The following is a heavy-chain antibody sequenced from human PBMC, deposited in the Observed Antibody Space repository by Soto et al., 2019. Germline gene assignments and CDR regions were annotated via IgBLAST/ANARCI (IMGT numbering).Heavy chain of an antibody. Sequence: SETLSLTCTVSGGSVSIGEYYWSWIRQPPGKGLEWIGYIYYSGSTKYNPSLKSRVTMSVDTSKNQFSLKLSSVTAADTAVYYCARGGYYGSGSYRSPASYYYYGMNVWGQGTTVTVSS. J-gene: IGHJ6*02. CDR2: IYYSGST. V-gene: IGHV4-61*08. D-gene: IGHD3-10*01. CDR3: ARGGYYGSGSYRSPASYYYYGMNV. CDR1: GGSVSIGEYY.